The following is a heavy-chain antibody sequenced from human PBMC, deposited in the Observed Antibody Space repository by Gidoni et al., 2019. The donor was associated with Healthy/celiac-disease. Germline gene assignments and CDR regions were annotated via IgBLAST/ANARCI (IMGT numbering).Heavy chain of an antibody. V-gene: IGHV4-34*01. CDR3: ARGTSDDYGDYRYLNYWYFDL. Sequence: QVQLQQWGAGLLKPSETLSLTCAVYGGSFSGYYWSWIRQPPGKGLEWIGEINHSGSTNYNPSLNSRVTISVDTSKNQFSLKLCSVTAADTAVYYCARGTSDDYGDYRYLNYWYFDLWGRVTLVTVSS. CDR1: GGSFSGYY. CDR2: INHSGST. J-gene: IGHJ2*01. D-gene: IGHD4-17*01.